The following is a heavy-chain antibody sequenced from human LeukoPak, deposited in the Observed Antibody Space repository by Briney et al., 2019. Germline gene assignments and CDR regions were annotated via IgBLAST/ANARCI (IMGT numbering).Heavy chain of an antibody. CDR3: ATPAWGGTFDD. Sequence: PGGSLRLSCAASGFSFRNYAMSWVRQAPGKGLEWVSAISNSGGSTYYADSVKGRFTISRDNSKNTLYLQVNSLSAEDTAVYYCATPAWGGTFDDWGQGTLVTVSS. CDR2: ISNSGGST. J-gene: IGHJ4*02. V-gene: IGHV3-23*01. D-gene: IGHD3-16*01. CDR1: GFSFRNYA.